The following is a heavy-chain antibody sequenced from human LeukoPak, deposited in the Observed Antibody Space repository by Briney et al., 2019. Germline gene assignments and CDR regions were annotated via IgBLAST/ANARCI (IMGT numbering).Heavy chain of an antibody. Sequence: ASVKVSCKASGYTFTSYDINWVRQATGQGLEWMGWMNPNSGNTGYAQKFQGRATTTRNTSISTAYMELSSLRSEDTAVYYCAREWELRPQGAFDIWGQGTVVTVSS. V-gene: IGHV1-8*01. J-gene: IGHJ3*02. CDR2: MNPNSGNT. CDR1: GYTFTSYD. D-gene: IGHD1-26*01. CDR3: AREWELRPQGAFDI.